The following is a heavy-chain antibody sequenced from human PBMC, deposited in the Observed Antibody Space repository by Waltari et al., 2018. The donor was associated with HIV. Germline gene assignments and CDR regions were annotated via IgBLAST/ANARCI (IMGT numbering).Heavy chain of an antibody. V-gene: IGHV4-39*01. D-gene: IGHD2-2*02. Sequence: QLQLQESGPGLVKPSETLSLTCTVSGGSISSSSYYWGWIREPPGTGLEWIGSIYYSGSTYYNPSLKSRVTISVDTSKNQFSLKLSSVTAADTAVYYCARHLNDCSSTSCYMPWFDPWGQGTLVTVSS. CDR2: IYYSGST. CDR1: GGSISSSSYY. J-gene: IGHJ5*02. CDR3: ARHLNDCSSTSCYMPWFDP.